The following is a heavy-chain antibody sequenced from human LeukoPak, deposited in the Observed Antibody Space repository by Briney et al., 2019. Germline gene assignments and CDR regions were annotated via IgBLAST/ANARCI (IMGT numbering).Heavy chain of an antibody. Sequence: SGGSLRLSCAASGFTFSSYAMHWVRQAPGKGLEWVAVISYDGSNKYYADSVKGRFTISRDNSKNTLYPQMNSLRAEDRAVYYCARDLSIVVVPAAISGPDYWGQGTLVTVSS. CDR1: GFTFSSYA. D-gene: IGHD2-2*01. J-gene: IGHJ4*02. CDR3: ARDLSIVVVPAAISGPDY. CDR2: ISYDGSNK. V-gene: IGHV3-30-3*01.